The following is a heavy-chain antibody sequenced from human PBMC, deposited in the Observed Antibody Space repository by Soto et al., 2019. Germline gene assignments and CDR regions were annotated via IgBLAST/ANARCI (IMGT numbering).Heavy chain of an antibody. V-gene: IGHV1-18*01. J-gene: IGHJ4*02. D-gene: IGHD6-19*01. CDR2: VSAYNGNT. CDR1: GYIFTSHG. CDR3: AKSAYSSGWPWDPPVY. Sequence: QVQLVQSGAEVKMPGASVKVSCKASGYIFTSHGIYWVRQAPGQGLEWLGWVSAYNGNTKYIKSLQGRVTMTTDTSTTTAHMELRSLTSNDTAVYYCAKSAYSSGWPWDPPVYWGQGTLVTVSS.